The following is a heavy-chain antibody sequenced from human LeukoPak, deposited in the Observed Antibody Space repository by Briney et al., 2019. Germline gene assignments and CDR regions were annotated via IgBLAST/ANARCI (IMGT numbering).Heavy chain of an antibody. CDR2: ISYDGCNK. CDR3: AKATIPFLGSHHQNYFDY. V-gene: IGHV3-30*18. CDR1: GFTFSSYG. Sequence: GGSLRLSCAASGFTFSSYGMHWVRQAPGKGLEWVAVISYDGCNKYYADSVKGRFTISRDNSKNTLYLQMNSLRAEDTAVYYCAKATIPFLGSHHQNYFDYWGQGTLVTVSS. D-gene: IGHD7-27*01. J-gene: IGHJ4*02.